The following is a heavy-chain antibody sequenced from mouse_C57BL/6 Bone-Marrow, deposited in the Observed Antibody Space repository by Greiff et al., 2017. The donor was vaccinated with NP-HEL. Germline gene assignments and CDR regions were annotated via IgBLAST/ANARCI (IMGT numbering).Heavy chain of an antibody. J-gene: IGHJ3*01. CDR1: GYAFSSSW. CDR3: AILYDYDVGGLFAY. V-gene: IGHV1-82*01. D-gene: IGHD2-4*01. CDR2: IYPGDGDT. Sequence: QVQLQQSGPELVKPGASVKISCKASGYAFSSSWMNWVKQRPGKGLEWIGRIYPGDGDTNYNGKFKGKATLTADKSSSTAYMQLSSLTSEDSAVYFCAILYDYDVGGLFAYWGQGTLVTVSA.